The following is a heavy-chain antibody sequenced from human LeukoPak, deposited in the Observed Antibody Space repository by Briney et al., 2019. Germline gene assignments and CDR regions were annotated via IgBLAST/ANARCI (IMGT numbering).Heavy chain of an antibody. D-gene: IGHD3-9*01. CDR2: FYYSGST. V-gene: IGHV4-59*01. Sequence: SETLSLTCTVSGGSISRYYGSWIRQPPGKGLEWIGYFYYSGSTNYNPSLKSRVTISVDTSKNQFSLKLSSVTAADTAVYYCARGDILTGPYYFDYWGQGTLVTVSS. CDR3: ARGDILTGPYYFDY. CDR1: GGSISRYY. J-gene: IGHJ4*02.